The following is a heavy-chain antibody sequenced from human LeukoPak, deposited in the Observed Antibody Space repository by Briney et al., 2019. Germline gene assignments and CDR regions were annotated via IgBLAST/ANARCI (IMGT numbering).Heavy chain of an antibody. CDR1: GGTFSSYA. CDR3: ARWFAVGATPLFDY. V-gene: IGHV1-69*01. Sequence: SVEVSCKASGGTFSSYAINWVRQAPGQGLEWMGGIIPVFGTANYVRKFQGRVTITADESTSTAYMELSSLRSEDTAVYYCARWFAVGATPLFDYWGQGTLVTVSS. D-gene: IGHD1-26*01. CDR2: IIPVFGTA. J-gene: IGHJ4*02.